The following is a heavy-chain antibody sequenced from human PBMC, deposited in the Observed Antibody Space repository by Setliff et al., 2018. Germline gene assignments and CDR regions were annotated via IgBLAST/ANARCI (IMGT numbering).Heavy chain of an antibody. CDR3: ARDGGGDSDAFDI. V-gene: IGHV1-2*06. CDR1: GYTFTGYY. J-gene: IGHJ3*02. D-gene: IGHD3-16*01. Sequence: VASVKVSCKASGYTFTGYYMYWVRQAPGQGLEWMGRINPSSGATIYAQKFQGRVTMTSDTSISTAYMELSRLRSDDTAVYFCARDGGGDSDAFDIWGQGTMVTVSS. CDR2: INPSSGAT.